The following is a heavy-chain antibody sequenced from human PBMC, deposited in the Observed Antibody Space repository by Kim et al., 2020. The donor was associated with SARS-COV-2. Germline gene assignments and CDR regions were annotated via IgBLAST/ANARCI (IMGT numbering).Heavy chain of an antibody. CDR3: ARGVYSSSWYCPSDY. V-gene: IGHV1-3*01. D-gene: IGHD6-13*01. J-gene: IGHJ4*02. Sequence: QKFQGGVTITRDTSASTAYMELSSLRSEDTAVYYCARGVYSSSWYCPSDYWGQGTLVTVSS.